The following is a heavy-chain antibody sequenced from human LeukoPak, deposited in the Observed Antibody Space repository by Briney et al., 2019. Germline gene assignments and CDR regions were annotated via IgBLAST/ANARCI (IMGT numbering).Heavy chain of an antibody. CDR1: GFSFDNSV. J-gene: IGHJ4*02. CDR2: ISGDGGTT. D-gene: IGHD3-16*01. CDR3: AKDLGGGLQY. Sequence: GESLRLSCAVSGFSFDNSVMDWVRQTPGRGLEWVSLISGDGGTTYYGDSVKGRFTVSRDNSKNSMFLQMSSLRTEDTALYYCAKDLGGGLQYWGQGALVTVSS. V-gene: IGHV3-43*02.